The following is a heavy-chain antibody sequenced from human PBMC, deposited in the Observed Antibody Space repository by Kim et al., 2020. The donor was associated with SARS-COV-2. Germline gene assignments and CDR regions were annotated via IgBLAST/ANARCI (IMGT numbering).Heavy chain of an antibody. D-gene: IGHD2-2*02. CDR2: INHSRGT. J-gene: IGHJ6*02. Sequence: SETLSLTCAVYGGSLSNYHWTWIRQPPGKGLEWIGEINHSRGTNFNPSLRSRVTISLDTSKNQLSLNLRSVTAADTAVYYCARGRAGVVPSPILGIGPYYDYYAMDVWGQGTTVTVSS. CDR1: GGSLSNYH. V-gene: IGHV4-34*01. CDR3: ARGRAGVVPSPILGIGPYYDYYAMDV.